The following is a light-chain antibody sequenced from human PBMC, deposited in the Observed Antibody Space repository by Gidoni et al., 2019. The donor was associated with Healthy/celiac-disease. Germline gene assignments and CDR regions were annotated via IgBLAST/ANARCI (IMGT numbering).Light chain of an antibody. CDR3: QQYNNWPPCT. CDR2: GAS. CDR1: QSVSSN. J-gene: IGKJ2*02. V-gene: IGKV3-15*01. Sequence: EIVMTQSPATLSVSPGERATLSCRASQSVSSNLAWYQQKPGQAPRLLIYGASTRATGIPARFRGRGSGTEFTLTISSLQSEDFAVYYCQQYNNWPPCTFGQXTKLEIK.